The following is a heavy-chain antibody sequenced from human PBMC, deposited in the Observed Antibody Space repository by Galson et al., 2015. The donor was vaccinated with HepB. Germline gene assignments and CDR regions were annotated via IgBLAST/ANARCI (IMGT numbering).Heavy chain of an antibody. CDR2: TSGNGGNT. Sequence: SLRLSCAASGFTFGIFAMSWVRQAPGRGLEYVSGTSGNGGNTYYADSVKGRISISRDNSKNTLYLQMNSLRADDTATYYCAKGRYFDWPLSPLFDSWGQGTVVTVSS. CDR3: AKGRYFDWPLSPLFDS. V-gene: IGHV3-23*01. D-gene: IGHD3-9*01. J-gene: IGHJ4*02. CDR1: GFTFGIFA.